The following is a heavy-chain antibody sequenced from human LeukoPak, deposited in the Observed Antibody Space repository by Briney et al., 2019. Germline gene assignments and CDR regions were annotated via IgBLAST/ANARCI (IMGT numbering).Heavy chain of an antibody. V-gene: IGHV3-53*01. CDR3: ARGSRYCSSTSCYRRDYCYYMDV. Sequence: PGGSLRLSCAASRFTVSSNYMSWVRQAPGKGLEWGSVIYSGGSTYYADSVKGRFTITRDNSNNTLYLQMNSLRAEDTAVYYCARGSRYCSSTSCYRRDYCYYMDVWGKGTTVTVSS. CDR1: RFTVSSNY. D-gene: IGHD2-2*01. CDR2: IYSGGST. J-gene: IGHJ6*03.